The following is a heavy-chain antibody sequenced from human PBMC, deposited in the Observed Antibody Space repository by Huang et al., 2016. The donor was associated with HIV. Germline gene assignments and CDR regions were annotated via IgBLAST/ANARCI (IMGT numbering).Heavy chain of an antibody. Sequence: QVQLQESGPGLVKPSETLSLTCTASGGSASSPYWTWIRQTPGKGHEWIGSISYSGGTNDTPSLKSRVTIALETSKNLFSLNLNSVTAADTSIYYCATGTLATSFYYFDYWGQGTLVTVSS. J-gene: IGHJ4*02. V-gene: IGHV4-59*02. CDR1: GGSASSPY. CDR2: ISYSGGT. CDR3: ATGTLATSFYYFDY. D-gene: IGHD5-12*01.